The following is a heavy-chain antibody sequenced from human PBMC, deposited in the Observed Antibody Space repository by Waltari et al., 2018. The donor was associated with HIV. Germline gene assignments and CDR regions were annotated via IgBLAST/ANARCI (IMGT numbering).Heavy chain of an antibody. V-gene: IGHV3-30*16. CDR2: ISFDGDRK. J-gene: IGHJ4*02. CDR3: ARGFSPLDYGGNAAGY. D-gene: IGHD4-17*01. CDR1: GFSFSNYA. Sequence: QVQLVESEGRVVQSGRSLRLSCAASGFSFSNYAVHWVRPAPGKGLEWLAVISFDGDRKYYADSVEGRFTISRDNSKNTLDLQMNSLRAEDTAVYFCARGFSPLDYGGNAAGYWGQGTLVTVSS.